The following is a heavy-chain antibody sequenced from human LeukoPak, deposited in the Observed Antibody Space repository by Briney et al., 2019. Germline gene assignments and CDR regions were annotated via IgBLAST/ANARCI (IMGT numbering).Heavy chain of an antibody. Sequence: GGSLRLSCAASGFTFNNYAMSWVRQAPGKGLEWVSVISGSGGSTYYADSVKGRFTISRDNSKNTLYLQMNSLRAEETAVFYCAKDRGVIVPAGMATWGQGTLVTVSS. J-gene: IGHJ5*02. CDR3: AKDRGVIVPAGMAT. V-gene: IGHV3-23*01. D-gene: IGHD2-2*01. CDR2: ISGSGGST. CDR1: GFTFNNYA.